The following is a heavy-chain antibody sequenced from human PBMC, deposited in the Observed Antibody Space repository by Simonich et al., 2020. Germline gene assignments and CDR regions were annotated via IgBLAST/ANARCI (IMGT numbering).Heavy chain of an antibody. V-gene: IGHV4-39*01. D-gene: IGHD6-13*01. CDR2: IYYSGST. Sequence: QLQLQESGPGLVKPSETLSLTCTVSGGSISSSCYYWGWIRQPPGKGLEWRGSIYYSGSTYYNPSLKSRVTISVDTSKNQFSLKLSSVTAADTAVYYCARHAGFAFDIWGQGTMVTVSS. J-gene: IGHJ3*02. CDR3: ARHAGFAFDI. CDR1: GGSISSSCYY.